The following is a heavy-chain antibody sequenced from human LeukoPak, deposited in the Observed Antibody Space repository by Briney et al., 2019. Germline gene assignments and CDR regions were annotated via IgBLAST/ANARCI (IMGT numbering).Heavy chain of an antibody. CDR1: GFTFGNFG. V-gene: IGHV3-30*02. D-gene: IGHD6-6*01. CDR3: ARGYSSSSWSLFDY. Sequence: GSLRLSCAASGFTFGNFGMHWVRQAPGKGLEWVAFIRYDGSNKYYADSVKGRFTISRDNSKNTLYLQMNSLRAEDTAVYYCARGYSSSSWSLFDYWGQGTLVTVSS. CDR2: IRYDGSNK. J-gene: IGHJ4*02.